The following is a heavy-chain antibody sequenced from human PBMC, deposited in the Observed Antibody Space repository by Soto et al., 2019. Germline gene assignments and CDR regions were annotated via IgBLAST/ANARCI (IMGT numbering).Heavy chain of an antibody. Sequence: EVELVQSGGGVVQPGGSLRLSCAASGFILSNNYVSWVRQAPGKGPEWVAVMYSNDKKYYSDSVRGRFFISRDNSKNTLDLKMNSLRAEDTAVYYCTTDPLRLEGFDIWGQGTTVTVSS. V-gene: IGHV3-66*01. J-gene: IGHJ3*02. CDR2: MYSNDKK. CDR3: TTDPLRLEGFDI. D-gene: IGHD3-16*01. CDR1: GFILSNNY.